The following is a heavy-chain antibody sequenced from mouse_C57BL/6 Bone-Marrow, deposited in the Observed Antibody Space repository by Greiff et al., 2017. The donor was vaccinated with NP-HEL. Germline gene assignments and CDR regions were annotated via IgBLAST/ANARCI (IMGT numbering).Heavy chain of an antibody. V-gene: IGHV1-26*01. CDR3: ARIYGSSYVYWYFDV. CDR1: GCTFTDYY. J-gene: IGHJ1*03. Sequence: EVQLQQSGPELVKPGASVKISCKASGCTFTDYYMNWVKQSHGKSLEWIGDINPNNGGTSYNQKFKGKATLTVDKSSSTAYMELRSLTSEDSAVYYCARIYGSSYVYWYFDVWGTGTTVTVSS. D-gene: IGHD1-1*01. CDR2: INPNNGGT.